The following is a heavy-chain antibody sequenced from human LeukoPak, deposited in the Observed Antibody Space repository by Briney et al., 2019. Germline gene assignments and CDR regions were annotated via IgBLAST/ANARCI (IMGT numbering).Heavy chain of an antibody. CDR3: AREDFNDYYFDY. CDR1: GCTFRSYC. D-gene: IGHD2-21*02. CDR2: SNSDGSST. Sequence: GGSLRLSCAASGCTFRSYCMHWVRQAPGKGLVWVSRSNSDGSSTTYADSVKGRFTVSRDNAKNTLYLQMNSLRAEDTAVYYCAREDFNDYYFDYWGQGTLVTVSS. J-gene: IGHJ4*02. V-gene: IGHV3-74*01.